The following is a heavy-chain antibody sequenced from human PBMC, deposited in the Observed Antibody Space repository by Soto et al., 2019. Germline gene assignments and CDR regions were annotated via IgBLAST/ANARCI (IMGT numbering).Heavy chain of an antibody. CDR2: VYHTGST. J-gene: IGHJ3*02. V-gene: IGHV4-30-4*01. Sequence: QVQLQESGPGLVKPSQTLSLSCTVSGDSMSRGDYYWSWIRLPPGKGLEWIGFVYHTGSTYYSPXLKGRVDTSXDXSXNXXSLKLNSVTAADTAVYYCARAPLYAYGDLSHVFDMWVQGTMVTVSS. D-gene: IGHD4-17*01. CDR3: ARAPLYAYGDLSHVFDM. CDR1: GDSMSRGDYY.